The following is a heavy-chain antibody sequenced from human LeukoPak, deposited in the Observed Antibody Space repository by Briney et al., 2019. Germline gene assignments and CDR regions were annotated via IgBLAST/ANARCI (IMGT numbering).Heavy chain of an antibody. CDR3: ARGQSDFWSGYSYYFDY. Sequence: PSETLSLTCAVYGGSFSGYYWSWIRQPPGKGLEWIGEINHSGSTNYNPSLKSRVTISVDTSKNQFSLKLSSVTAADTAVYYCARGQSDFWSGYSYYFDYWGQGTLVTVSS. D-gene: IGHD3-3*01. CDR2: INHSGST. J-gene: IGHJ4*02. CDR1: GGSFSGYY. V-gene: IGHV4-34*01.